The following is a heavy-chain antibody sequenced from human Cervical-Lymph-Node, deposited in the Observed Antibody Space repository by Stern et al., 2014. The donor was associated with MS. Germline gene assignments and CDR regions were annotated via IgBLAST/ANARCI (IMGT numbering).Heavy chain of an antibody. CDR2: IWYDGKKK. Sequence: VQLVESGGGVVQPGRSLRLSCAASGFTFSNYGMHWVRQAPGKGLEWLAVIWYDGKKKYYADSVKGRFTISRDNSKNTLFLQMSSLTAEDTALYYCARGNWNYEGMGYWGQGTLVTVSS. V-gene: IGHV3-33*01. CDR1: GFTFSNYG. D-gene: IGHD1-7*01. J-gene: IGHJ4*02. CDR3: ARGNWNYEGMGY.